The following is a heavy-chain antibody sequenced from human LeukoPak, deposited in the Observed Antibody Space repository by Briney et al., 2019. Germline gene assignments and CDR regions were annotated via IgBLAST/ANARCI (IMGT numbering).Heavy chain of an antibody. CDR2: ISSSSSYI. D-gene: IGHD1-1*01. V-gene: IGHV3-21*01. CDR3: ARVGSVLQLTYFDY. J-gene: IGHJ4*02. CDR1: GFTFSSYS. Sequence: PGGSLRLSCAASGFTFSSYSMNWVRQAPGKGLEWVSSISSSSSYIYYADSVKGRFTISRDNAKNSLYLQMNSLRAEDTAVYYCARVGSVLQLTYFDYWGQGTLVTVSS.